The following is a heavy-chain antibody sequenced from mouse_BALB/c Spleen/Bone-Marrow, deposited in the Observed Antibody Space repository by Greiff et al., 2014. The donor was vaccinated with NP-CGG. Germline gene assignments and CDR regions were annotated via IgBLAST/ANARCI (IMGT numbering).Heavy chain of an antibody. J-gene: IGHJ4*01. CDR3: ARQNDGCPYYAMDY. D-gene: IGHD2-3*01. V-gene: IGHV3-1*02. CDR2: IHYSGAT. Sequence: VQLKESGPDLVKPSQSLSLTCTVTGYYINSGYSWHWIRQFQGNKLELVSYIHYSGATKYNPSLKGRISITRDTSKNQFFLQLNSVTSDDTATEYCARQNDGCPYYAMDYWGQGTSVTVSS. CDR1: GYYINSGYS.